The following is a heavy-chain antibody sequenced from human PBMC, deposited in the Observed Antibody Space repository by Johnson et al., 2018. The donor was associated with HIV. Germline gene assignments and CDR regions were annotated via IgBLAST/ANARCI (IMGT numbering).Heavy chain of an antibody. J-gene: IGHJ3*02. CDR3: ARDVPETGSFGYYDAFDI. Sequence: VQLVESGGGLVQPGGSLRLSCAASGFTVSSNYMSWVRQAPGKGLEWVANIKQDGSEKYYVDSVKGRFTISRDNAKNSLYLQMNSLRAEDTAVYYCARDVPETGSFGYYDAFDIWGQGTMVSVSS. V-gene: IGHV3-7*03. CDR1: GFTVSSNY. CDR2: IKQDGSEK. D-gene: IGHD3-22*01.